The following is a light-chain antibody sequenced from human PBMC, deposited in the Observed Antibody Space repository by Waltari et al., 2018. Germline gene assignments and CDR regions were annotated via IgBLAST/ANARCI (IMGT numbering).Light chain of an antibody. Sequence: DIVMTPSPAFLAVCLVERAPINSKSSQSVLFNSNDKTYLAWYQQKPGQPPKLLIYWASTRQSGVPDRFSGSGSGTDFTLTINSLQAEDVAVYYCQQYYSRRTFGRGTRVEIK. CDR1: QSVLFNSNDKTY. V-gene: IGKV4-1*01. J-gene: IGKJ1*01. CDR2: WAS. CDR3: QQYYSRRT.